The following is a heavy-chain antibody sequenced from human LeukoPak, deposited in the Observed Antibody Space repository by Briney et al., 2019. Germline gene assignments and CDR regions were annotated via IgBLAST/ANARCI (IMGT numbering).Heavy chain of an antibody. CDR1: GFTFSTDW. V-gene: IGHV3-74*03. J-gene: IGHJ4*02. Sequence: GGSLRLSCAASGFTFSTDWMHWVRQAPGTGLVWVSRIRPEGTTTAYADSVKGRFTIARDNAKNTLFLQMNSLSAEDTAVYYCARDLDWILFDYWGQGTLVTVSS. CDR3: ARDLDWILFDY. CDR2: IRPEGTTT. D-gene: IGHD3-9*01.